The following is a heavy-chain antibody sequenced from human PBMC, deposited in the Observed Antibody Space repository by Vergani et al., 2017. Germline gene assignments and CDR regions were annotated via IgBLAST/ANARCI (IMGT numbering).Heavy chain of an antibody. J-gene: IGHJ3*02. CDR3: ARAYYYDSSGQSGAFDI. CDR2: IWYDGSNK. CDR1: GFTFSSYG. Sequence: QVQLVESGGGVVQPGRSLRLSCAAYGFTFSSYGMHWVRQAPGKGLEWVAVIWYDGSNKYYADSVKGRVTISRDNSKNTLYLQRNSLRAEDTAVYYCARAYYYDSSGQSGAFDIWGQGTMVTVSS. V-gene: IGHV3-33*01. D-gene: IGHD3-22*01.